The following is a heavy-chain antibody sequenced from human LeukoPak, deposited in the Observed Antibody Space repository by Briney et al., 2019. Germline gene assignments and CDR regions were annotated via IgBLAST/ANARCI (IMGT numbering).Heavy chain of an antibody. Sequence: QTGGSLRLSCAASGFTFDDYAMHWVRQAPGKGLEWVSGISWNSGSIGYADSVKGRFTISRDNAKNTLYLQMNSLRAEDTAVYYCARDFGGVWGQGTTVTVSS. D-gene: IGHD2-15*01. V-gene: IGHV3-9*01. J-gene: IGHJ6*02. CDR3: ARDFGGV. CDR2: ISWNSGSI. CDR1: GFTFDDYA.